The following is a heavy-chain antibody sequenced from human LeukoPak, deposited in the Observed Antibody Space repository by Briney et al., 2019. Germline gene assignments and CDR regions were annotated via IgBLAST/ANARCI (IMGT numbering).Heavy chain of an antibody. Sequence: SESLSLTCTVSGGSIKIYFWGCIRGPAGRGLECVVPIHTSGDSNYHSSLKSRVTISLDTSNPRCSLKLTSVTAPDTAIYYCSSFSFSGHSWYREDSWGEGALVTVSS. V-gene: IGHV4-4*07. J-gene: IGHJ4*02. CDR1: GGSIKIYF. CDR2: IHTSGDS. D-gene: IGHD2-15*01. CDR3: SSFSFSGHSWYREDS.